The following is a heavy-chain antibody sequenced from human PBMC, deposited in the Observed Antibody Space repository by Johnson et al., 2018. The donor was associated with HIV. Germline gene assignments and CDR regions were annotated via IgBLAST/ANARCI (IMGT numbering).Heavy chain of an antibody. CDR2: ISGSGGST. J-gene: IGHJ3*02. CDR3: AKGSGYYAACDI. D-gene: IGHD3-22*01. Sequence: VQLVESGGGLVQPGGSLRLSCAASGFTFSSYAMSWVRQAPGKGLEWVSAISGSGGSTYYADSVKGRFTISRDNSKNTLDLQMNSLRTEYTAVYYCAKGSGYYAACDIWGQGTMVTVSS. V-gene: IGHV3-23*04. CDR1: GFTFSSYA.